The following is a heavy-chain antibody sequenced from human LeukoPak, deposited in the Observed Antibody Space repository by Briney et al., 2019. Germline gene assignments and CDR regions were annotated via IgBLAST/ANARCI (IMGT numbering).Heavy chain of an antibody. CDR3: ATDQRWELPLNY. CDR1: GFTLSYAW. D-gene: IGHD1-26*01. Sequence: SGGSLRLSCGASGFTLSYAWMSWVRQAAGKGLEWVGRIKSKTDGGTTDYAAPVKGRFTISRDDSKDTLYLQMNSLKTEDTAVYYCATDQRWELPLNYWGQGTLVTVSS. J-gene: IGHJ4*02. V-gene: IGHV3-15*01. CDR2: IKSKTDGGTT.